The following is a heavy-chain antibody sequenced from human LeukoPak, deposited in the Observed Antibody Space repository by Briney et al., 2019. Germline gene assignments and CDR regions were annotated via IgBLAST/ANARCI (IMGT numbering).Heavy chain of an antibody. V-gene: IGHV4-59*01. J-gene: IGHJ4*02. CDR2: IYYSGST. CDR3: ARVLNYYDSSGIPLGDY. CDR1: GGSISSYY. Sequence: PSETLSLTCTVSGGSISSYYWSWIRQPPGKGLEWIGYIYYSGSTNYNPSLKSRVTISVDTSKNQFSLKLSSVTAADTAVYYCARVLNYYDSSGIPLGDYWGQGTLVTVSS. D-gene: IGHD3-22*01.